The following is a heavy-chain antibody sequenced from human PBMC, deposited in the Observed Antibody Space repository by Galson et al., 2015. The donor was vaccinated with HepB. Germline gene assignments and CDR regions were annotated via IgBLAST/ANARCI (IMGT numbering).Heavy chain of an antibody. CDR2: IKQDGSEK. D-gene: IGHD3/OR15-3a*01. CDR3: VSLDFAFSARPRGY. J-gene: IGHJ4*02. CDR1: GFTFSSYW. Sequence: SLRLSCAASGFTFSSYWMSWVRQAPGKGLEWVANIKQDGSEKYYVDSVKGRFTISRDNAKNSLYLQMNNLRAEDTALYYCVSLDFAFSARPRGYWGRGSLVTVSS. V-gene: IGHV3-7*01.